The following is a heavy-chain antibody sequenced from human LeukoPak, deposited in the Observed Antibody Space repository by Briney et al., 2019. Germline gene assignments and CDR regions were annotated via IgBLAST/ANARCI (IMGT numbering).Heavy chain of an antibody. Sequence: PGGSLRLSCAASGFTFSSYAMHWVRQAPGKGLEWVAVISYDGSNKYYADSVKGRFTISRDNSKNTLYLQMNSLRAEDTAVYYCARPPPPRFLEWLSYYFDYWGQGTLVTVSS. J-gene: IGHJ4*02. CDR1: GFTFSSYA. CDR2: ISYDGSNK. CDR3: ARPPPPRFLEWLSYYFDY. D-gene: IGHD3-3*01. V-gene: IGHV3-30*04.